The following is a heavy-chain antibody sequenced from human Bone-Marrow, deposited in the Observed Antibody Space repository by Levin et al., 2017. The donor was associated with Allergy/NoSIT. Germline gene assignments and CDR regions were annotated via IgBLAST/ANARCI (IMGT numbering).Heavy chain of an antibody. Sequence: SETLSLTCTVSGDSIDSADYYWSWIRQPPGKGLEWIGFIYYSGITYFNPSLKGRGDISVDTSKNQFSLRLRSVTAADTAVYYCASTRTGADYGDYDAGYHFDYWGQGALVTVAS. CDR2: IYYSGIT. J-gene: IGHJ4*02. CDR3: ASTRTGADYGDYDAGYHFDY. CDR1: GDSIDSADYY. D-gene: IGHD4-17*01. V-gene: IGHV4-30-4*01.